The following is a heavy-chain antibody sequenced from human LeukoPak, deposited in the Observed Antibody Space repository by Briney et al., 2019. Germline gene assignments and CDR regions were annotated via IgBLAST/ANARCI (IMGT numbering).Heavy chain of an antibody. V-gene: IGHV3-7*03. CDR2: IKQDGSEK. Sequence: PGGSLRLSCAASGFTFSSYWVSWVRQAPGKGLEWVANIKQDGSEKYYVDSVKGRFTISRDNAKNSLYLQMNSLRAEDTAVYYCARRRRPFDYWGQGTLVTVSS. J-gene: IGHJ4*02. CDR3: ARRRRPFDY. CDR1: GFTFSSYW.